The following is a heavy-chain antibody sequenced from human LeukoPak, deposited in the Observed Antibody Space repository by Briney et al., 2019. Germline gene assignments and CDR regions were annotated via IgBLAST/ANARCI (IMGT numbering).Heavy chain of an antibody. CDR2: TYPVDSDT. CDR3: VRHRASSTWSNFDF. V-gene: IGHV5-51*01. Sequence: GESLKISCKGFGYSFTNYWIGWVRQMPGKGLEWVGITYPVDSDTRYSPAFQGQVTVSADKSISTAYLQWSGLKASDTAMYYCVRHRASSTWSNFDFWGQGTLVPVSS. CDR1: GYSFTNYW. J-gene: IGHJ4*02. D-gene: IGHD2-2*01.